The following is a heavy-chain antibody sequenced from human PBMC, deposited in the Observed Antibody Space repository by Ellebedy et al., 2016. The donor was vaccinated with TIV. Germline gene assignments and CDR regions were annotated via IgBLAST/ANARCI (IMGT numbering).Heavy chain of an antibody. Sequence: ASVKVSCKASGYTFTSYDINWVRQAPGQGLEWMGWVNPNSGDTGYAPRFQGRVTMTRTTSTNTAYMELTSLTSDDTAVYYCARDPSVNDYGDPRWFDPWGQGTLVTVSS. V-gene: IGHV1-8*01. CDR1: GYTFTSYD. D-gene: IGHD4-17*01. J-gene: IGHJ5*02. CDR3: ARDPSVNDYGDPRWFDP. CDR2: VNPNSGDT.